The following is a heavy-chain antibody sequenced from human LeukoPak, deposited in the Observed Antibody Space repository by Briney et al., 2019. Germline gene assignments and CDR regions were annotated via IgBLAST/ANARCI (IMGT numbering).Heavy chain of an antibody. J-gene: IGHJ4*02. Sequence: PSETLSLTCTVSGGSISSSSYYWGWIRQPPGKGLEWLGSIYYSVSSYYNPSLKSRFTISVDTSKNQFSLKLSSVTAADTAVYYCARQRNKWLAIGLVDYWGQGTLVTVSS. D-gene: IGHD6-19*01. V-gene: IGHV4-39*01. CDR3: ARQRNKWLAIGLVDY. CDR2: IYYSVSS. CDR1: GGSISSSSYY.